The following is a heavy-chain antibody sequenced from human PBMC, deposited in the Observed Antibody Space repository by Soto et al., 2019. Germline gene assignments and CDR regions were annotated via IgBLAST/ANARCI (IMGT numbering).Heavy chain of an antibody. CDR1: GGTFSTYT. Sequence: QVQLVQSGAEVKKPGSSVKVSCKASGGTFSTYTINWVRQAPGQGLEWMGRIIPLLDVTNNAQRFQGRVTITGYQPPSTVYLEMTSLTYQDTAVYYCARDSGTVDYDDSWGQGTLVTVSS. J-gene: IGHJ4*02. V-gene: IGHV1-69*08. CDR2: IIPLLDVT. CDR3: ARDSGTVDYDDS. D-gene: IGHD3-10*01.